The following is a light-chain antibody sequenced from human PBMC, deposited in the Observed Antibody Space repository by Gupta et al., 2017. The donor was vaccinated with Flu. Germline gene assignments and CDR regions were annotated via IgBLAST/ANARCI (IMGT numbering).Light chain of an antibody. CDR1: QSISRW. V-gene: IGKV1-5*03. J-gene: IGKJ2*01. Sequence: DIQMTQSPSTLSASVGDKVTFTCRASQSISRWLAWYQQKPGRAPKLLIFKTSTLESGVPSRFSGRGSGTEFTRTISSLQPDDFAIYYCQHSRTFGQGTKLEI. CDR3: QHSRT. CDR2: KTS.